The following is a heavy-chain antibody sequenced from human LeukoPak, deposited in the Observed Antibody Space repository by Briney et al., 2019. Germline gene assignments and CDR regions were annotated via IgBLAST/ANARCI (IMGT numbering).Heavy chain of an antibody. Sequence: PSETLSLTCTVSGGSITSYYWNWIRQPPGKGLEWIGYIYYSGSTKYNPSLKSRVTISVDTSKNQFSLKLSSVTAADTAVYYCARYGSESYYYYYMDVWGKGTTVTVSS. V-gene: IGHV4-59*01. D-gene: IGHD1-26*01. CDR1: GGSITSYY. CDR3: ARYGSESYYYYYMDV. CDR2: IYYSGST. J-gene: IGHJ6*03.